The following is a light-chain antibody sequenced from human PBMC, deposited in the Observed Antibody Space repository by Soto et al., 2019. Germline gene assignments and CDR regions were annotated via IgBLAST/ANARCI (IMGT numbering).Light chain of an antibody. CDR3: QQYEKWPPSIT. CDR2: AVS. J-gene: IGKJ5*01. Sequence: IEMTQSPASLSASPGGRATLSCRASQPVNNNLAWYQYKPGQAPRLLIYAVSTRATGVSARFSGGGSVTEFSLTISGLQSEDFAVYDCQQYEKWPPSITFGQGTRLEIK. CDR1: QPVNNN. V-gene: IGKV3-15*01.